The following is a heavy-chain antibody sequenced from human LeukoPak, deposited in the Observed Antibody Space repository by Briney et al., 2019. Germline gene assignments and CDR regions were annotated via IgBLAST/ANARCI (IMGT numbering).Heavy chain of an antibody. CDR1: GYSFTSYV. Sequence: GASMKVSCKASGYSFTSYVMNWVRQAPGQGLEWMGWINTNTGNPTYAQGFTGRFVLSLDTSVNTAYLQISSLKAEDTAVYYCARVMELLYFGELGAFDIWGQGTMVTVAS. CDR3: ARVMELLYFGELGAFDI. V-gene: IGHV7-4-1*02. D-gene: IGHD3-10*01. J-gene: IGHJ3*02. CDR2: INTNTGNP.